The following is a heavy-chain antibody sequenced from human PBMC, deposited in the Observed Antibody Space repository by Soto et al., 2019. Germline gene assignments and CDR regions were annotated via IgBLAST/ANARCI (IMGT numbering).Heavy chain of an antibody. J-gene: IGHJ4*02. V-gene: IGHV1-3*05. Sequence: QVQLVQSGAEEKKPGASVKVSCKASGYTFTSYAMHWVRQAPGQRLEWMGWINDGNGNTKYSQKFEGRVTITRDTSASTAYMELSSVRSEDTAVYYCARSIVVVTALDYWGQGTLVTVSS. CDR3: ARSIVVVTALDY. CDR1: GYTFTSYA. CDR2: INDGNGNT. D-gene: IGHD2-21*02.